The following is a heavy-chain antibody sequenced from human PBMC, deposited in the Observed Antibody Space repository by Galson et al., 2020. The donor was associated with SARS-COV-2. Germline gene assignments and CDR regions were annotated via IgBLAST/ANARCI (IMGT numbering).Heavy chain of an antibody. V-gene: IGHV3-15*01. CDR3: TTAATIVEGGYDSGGYSVGNCEY. J-gene: IGHJ4*02. CDR2: TKSKTDGGTT. Sequence: GESMRPSCPASGLTFSNAWMSCVRHAPGKGLEWVGRTKSKTDGGTTDYATPEKGRSPIPRDDSKNTLYLQMNSLKTEDTAVDYCTTAATIVEGGYDSGGYSVGNCEYWGQGTLVTVSS. D-gene: IGHD3-22*01. CDR1: GLTFSNAW.